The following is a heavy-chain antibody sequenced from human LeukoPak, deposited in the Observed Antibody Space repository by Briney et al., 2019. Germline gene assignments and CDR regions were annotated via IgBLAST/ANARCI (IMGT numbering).Heavy chain of an antibody. Sequence: PSETLSLTCTVSGGSISSDYWTWIRQPAGKGLEWIGRINTSGSTDYNPSLESRVTMSVDTSKNQFSLKLSSVTAADTAVYYCARGKYDRSGVDYWGQGTLVTVSS. V-gene: IGHV4-4*07. J-gene: IGHJ4*02. CDR3: ARGKYDRSGVDY. CDR1: GGSISSDY. D-gene: IGHD3-22*01. CDR2: INTSGST.